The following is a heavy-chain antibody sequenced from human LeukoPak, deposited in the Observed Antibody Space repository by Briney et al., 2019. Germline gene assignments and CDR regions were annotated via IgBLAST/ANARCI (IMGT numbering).Heavy chain of an antibody. Sequence: PSETLSLTCTVSDGSISDYHWSWIRQPPGKGLGWSGYMYYTGSTNYNPSLKSRVSISVDTSKRQFSLKLRSVTAADTAVYYCARHLYCGGDCYSGRNHYYGLDVWGQGTTVTVSS. D-gene: IGHD2-21*02. CDR2: MYYTGST. J-gene: IGHJ6*02. CDR1: DGSISDYH. CDR3: ARHLYCGGDCYSGRNHYYGLDV. V-gene: IGHV4-59*08.